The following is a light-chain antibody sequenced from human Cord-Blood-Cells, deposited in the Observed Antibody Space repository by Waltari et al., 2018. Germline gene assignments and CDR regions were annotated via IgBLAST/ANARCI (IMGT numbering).Light chain of an antibody. CDR2: DAS. J-gene: IGKJ4*01. CDR3: QQRSNWPLT. V-gene: IGKV3-11*01. Sequence: IVLTQSPATLSLSPGERATLSCRASQSVSSYLAWYQQKPGQAPRLLINDASNMATGITARFSGSGSGTDFTLTISSLVPEDFAVYYCQQRSNWPLTFGGGTKVEIK. CDR1: QSVSSY.